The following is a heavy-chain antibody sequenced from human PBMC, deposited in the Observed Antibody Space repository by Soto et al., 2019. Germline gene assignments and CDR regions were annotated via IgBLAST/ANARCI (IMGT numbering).Heavy chain of an antibody. V-gene: IGHV3-53*02. CDR1: GFTVNSDY. D-gene: IGHD3-10*01. CDR2: IYAGGST. Sequence: EVQLVETGGGLTQPGGFLRLSCENSGFTVNSDYMSWVRQAPGKGLEWVSIIYAGGSTYYADSVRGRFTISSDNSRNTLYLQMNSLRVEDTAVYYCARSFDYGYIHHWGQGTLVTVSS. CDR3: ARSFDYGYIHH. J-gene: IGHJ4*02.